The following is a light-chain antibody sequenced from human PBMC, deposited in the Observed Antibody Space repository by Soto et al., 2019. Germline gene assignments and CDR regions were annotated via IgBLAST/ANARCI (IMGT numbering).Light chain of an antibody. CDR1: QSVSSSY. V-gene: IGKV3-20*01. Sequence: EIVLTQSPGTLSLSPGERATLSCRASQSVSSSYVAWYQQKPGQPPRLLIYAASSRATGIPDRFSGSGSGTDFTLTISRLEPEDFAVYYCQQYGSSPLVTFGQGTRLEIK. CDR2: AAS. CDR3: QQYGSSPLVT. J-gene: IGKJ5*01.